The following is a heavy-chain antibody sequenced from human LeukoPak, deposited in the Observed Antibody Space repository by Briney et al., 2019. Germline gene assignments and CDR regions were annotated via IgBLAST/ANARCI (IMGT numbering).Heavy chain of an antibody. V-gene: IGHV1-69*05. D-gene: IGHD3-22*01. Sequence: ASVKVSCKASGGTFISYAISWVRQAPGQGLEWMGGIIPIFGTANYAQKFQGRVTNTTDESTSTAYMELSSLRSEDTAVYYCARAVGYYDSSGYDYYYYYMDVWGKGTTVTVSS. CDR2: IIPIFGTA. CDR1: GGTFISYA. J-gene: IGHJ6*03. CDR3: ARAVGYYDSSGYDYYYYYMDV.